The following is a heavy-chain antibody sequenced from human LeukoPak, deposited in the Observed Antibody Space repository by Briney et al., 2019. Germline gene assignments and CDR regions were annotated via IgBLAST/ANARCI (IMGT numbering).Heavy chain of an antibody. D-gene: IGHD3-10*01. CDR3: ARSYGSGSNWFDP. V-gene: IGHV1-2*02. CDR1: GYTFTDYY. J-gene: IGHJ5*02. CDR2: INPNSGGT. Sequence: ASVKVSCKASGYTFTDYYMHWVRQAPGQGLEWMGWINPNSGGTNYAQKFQGRVTMTRDTSISTAYMELSSLRSEDTAVYYCARSYGSGSNWFDPWGQGTLVTVSS.